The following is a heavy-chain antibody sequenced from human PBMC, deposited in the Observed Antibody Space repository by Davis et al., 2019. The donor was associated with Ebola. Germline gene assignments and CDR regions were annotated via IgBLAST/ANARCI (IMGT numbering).Heavy chain of an antibody. CDR3: VREWFGESL. J-gene: IGHJ4*02. V-gene: IGHV3-48*02. D-gene: IGHD3-10*01. CDR1: GFTFSSYS. Sequence: GESLKISCAASGFTFSSYSMEWVRQAPGRGLEWVSYIGTSGGSIKYADSVKGRFTISRDNARNSLYLQMNSLRDEDTAVYYCVREWFGESLWGQGTLVTVSS. CDR2: IGTSGGSI.